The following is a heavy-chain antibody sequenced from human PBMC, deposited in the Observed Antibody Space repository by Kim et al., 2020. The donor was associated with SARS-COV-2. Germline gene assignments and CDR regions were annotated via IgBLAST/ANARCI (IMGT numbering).Heavy chain of an antibody. Sequence: SETLSLTCAVYGGSFSGYYWSWIRQPPGKGLEWIGEINHSGSTNYNPSLKSRVTISVDTSKNQFSLKLSSVTAADTAVYYCARGLSDSSSSLWGQGTLVTVSS. J-gene: IGHJ4*02. CDR1: GGSFSGYY. CDR3: ARGLSDSSSSL. CDR2: INHSGST. V-gene: IGHV4-34*01. D-gene: IGHD6-6*01.